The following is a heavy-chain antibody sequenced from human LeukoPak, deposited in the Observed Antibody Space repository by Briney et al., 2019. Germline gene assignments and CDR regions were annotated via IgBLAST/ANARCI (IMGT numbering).Heavy chain of an antibody. CDR1: GFTFSSYW. CDR3: ASGYCSGGSCYWDY. V-gene: IGHV3-7*01. D-gene: IGHD2-15*01. J-gene: IGHJ4*02. CDR2: IKQDGSEK. Sequence: AGGSLRLSCAASGFTFSSYWMSWVRQAPGKGLEWVANIKQDGSEKYYVDSVKGRFTISRDNAKNSLYLQMNSLRAEDTAVYYCASGYCSGGSCYWDYWGQGTLVTVSS.